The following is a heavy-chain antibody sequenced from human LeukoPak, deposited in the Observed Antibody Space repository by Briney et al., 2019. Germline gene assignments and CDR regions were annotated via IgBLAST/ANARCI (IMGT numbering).Heavy chain of an antibody. CDR3: ARDLLTGYYREPNFDY. Sequence: GASVTVSCKASGYTFTGYYMHWVRQAPGQGLEWMGWINPNSGGTNYAQKFQGRVTMTRDTSISTAYMELSRLRSDDTAVYYCARDLLTGYYREPNFDYWGQGTLVTVSS. J-gene: IGHJ4*02. V-gene: IGHV1-2*02. CDR1: GYTFTGYY. CDR2: INPNSGGT. D-gene: IGHD3-9*01.